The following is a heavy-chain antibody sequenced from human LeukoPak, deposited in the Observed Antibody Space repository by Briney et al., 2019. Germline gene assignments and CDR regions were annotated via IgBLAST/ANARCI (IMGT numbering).Heavy chain of an antibody. CDR2: IRGSGGST. CDR3: AKYTSASVYYGMDV. CDR1: GFTFSSYA. J-gene: IGHJ6*02. D-gene: IGHD6-6*01. Sequence: GSLRLSCAASGFTFSSYAMSWVRRAPGKGLEWVSAIRGSGGSTYYADSVKGRFTISRDNSKNTLYLQMNSLRAEDTAVYYCAKYTSASVYYGMDVWGQGTTVTVSS. V-gene: IGHV3-23*01.